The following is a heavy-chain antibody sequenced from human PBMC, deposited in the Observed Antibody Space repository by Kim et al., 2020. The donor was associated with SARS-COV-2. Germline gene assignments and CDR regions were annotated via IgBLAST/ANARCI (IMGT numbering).Heavy chain of an antibody. CDR3: ARDLGGESTYYYDSSGTAGFDY. CDR1: GYTFTSYA. J-gene: IGHJ4*02. CDR2: INAGNGNT. V-gene: IGHV1-3*01. Sequence: ASVKVSCKASGYTFTSYAMHWVRQAPGQRLEWMGWINAGNGNTKYSQKFQGRVTITRDTSESTAYMELSSLRSEDTAVYYCARDLGGESTYYYDSSGTAGFDYWGQGTLVTVSS. D-gene: IGHD3-22*01.